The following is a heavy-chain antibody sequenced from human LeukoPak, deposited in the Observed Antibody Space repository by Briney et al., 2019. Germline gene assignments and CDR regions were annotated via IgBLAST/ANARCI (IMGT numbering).Heavy chain of an antibody. V-gene: IGHV3-23*01. CDR1: GFTFSTYG. CDR3: VRQQTPHGNFDY. J-gene: IGHJ4*02. D-gene: IGHD1-1*01. Sequence: GGSLRLSCAASGFTFSTYGMSWVRQAPGKGLEWVSAISGSADSTYSADSVKGRFIISRDNSKNTLYLQMNSLRAEDTAVYYCVRQQTPHGNFDYWGQGTLVTVSS. CDR2: ISGSADST.